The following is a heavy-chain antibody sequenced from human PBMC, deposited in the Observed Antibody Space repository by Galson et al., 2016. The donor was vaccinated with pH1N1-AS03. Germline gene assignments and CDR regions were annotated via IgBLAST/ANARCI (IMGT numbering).Heavy chain of an antibody. V-gene: IGHV4-39*01. CDR2: IYYSGST. D-gene: IGHD4-17*01. CDR1: GGSISSSSYY. Sequence: TLSLTCTVSGGSISSSSYYWGWIRQPPGKGLEWIGSIYYSGSTYYNPSLKGRVTISVDTSKNQFSLKLSSVTAADTAVYYCARRVYGDYVNWFDPWGQGTLVTVSS. CDR3: ARRVYGDYVNWFDP. J-gene: IGHJ5*02.